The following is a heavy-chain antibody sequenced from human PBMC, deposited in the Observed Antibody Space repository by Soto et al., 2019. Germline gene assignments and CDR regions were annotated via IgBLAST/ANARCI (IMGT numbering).Heavy chain of an antibody. J-gene: IGHJ5*02. CDR1: GGSFSSGAYH. V-gene: IGHV4-31*03. D-gene: IGHD6-13*01. Sequence: QVQLQESGPGLVKPSQPLSLTCTVSGGSFSSGAYHWSWVRQHPGQGLEWIASISYRGITYSNPSLKSRLSMSVDTSKNQFSLNLTSVTAADTAVYHCARMSATGTRWFDPWGQGTLVTVSS. CDR3: ARMSATGTRWFDP. CDR2: ISYRGIT.